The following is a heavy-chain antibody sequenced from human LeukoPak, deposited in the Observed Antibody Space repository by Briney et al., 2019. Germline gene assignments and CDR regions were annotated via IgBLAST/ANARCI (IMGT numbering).Heavy chain of an antibody. Sequence: GASVKVSCKASGYTFSSYGISWVRQAPGQGLEWMGWISVYNVNTNYAQKLQGRVTMTTDTSTSTAYMELRSLRSDDTAVYYCARNYDILTGYYMPVPDYWGQGTLVTVSS. CDR2: ISVYNVNT. D-gene: IGHD3-9*01. CDR1: GYTFSSYG. J-gene: IGHJ4*02. CDR3: ARNYDILTGYYMPVPDY. V-gene: IGHV1-18*01.